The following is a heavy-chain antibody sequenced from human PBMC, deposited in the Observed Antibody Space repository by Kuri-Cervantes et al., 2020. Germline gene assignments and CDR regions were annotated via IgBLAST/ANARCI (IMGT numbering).Heavy chain of an antibody. D-gene: IGHD3-9*01. CDR2: ISYDGSNK. V-gene: IGHV3-30*03. CDR1: GFTFSSYG. CDR3: ASSRKDYDILTGYYESYYFDY. J-gene: IGHJ4*02. Sequence: GGSLRLSCAVSGFTFSSYGMHWVRQAPGKGLEWVAVISYDGSNKYYADSVKGRFTTSRDNSKNTLYLQMNSLRAEDTAVYYCASSRKDYDILTGYYESYYFDYWGQGTLVTSPQ.